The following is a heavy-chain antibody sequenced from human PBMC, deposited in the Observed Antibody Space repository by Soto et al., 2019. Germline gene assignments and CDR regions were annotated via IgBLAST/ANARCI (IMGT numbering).Heavy chain of an antibody. D-gene: IGHD3-10*01. CDR2: ISSSGSTI. V-gene: IGHV3-11*01. CDR1: GFTFSDYY. Sequence: GGSLRLSCAASGFTFSDYYMGWIRQAPGKGLEWVSYISSSGSTIYYADSVKGRFTISRDNAKNSLYLQMNSLRAEDTAVYYCARDRAYYYGSGSYSYYYYGMDVWGQGTTVTAP. J-gene: IGHJ6*02. CDR3: ARDRAYYYGSGSYSYYYYGMDV.